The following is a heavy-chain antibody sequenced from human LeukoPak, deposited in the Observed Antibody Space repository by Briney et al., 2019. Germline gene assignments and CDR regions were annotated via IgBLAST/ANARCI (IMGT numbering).Heavy chain of an antibody. Sequence: AGGSLRLSCAASGITLSSYDMHWVRQATGKGLEWVSTIGTAGDTYYSGSVKGRFTISRENAKNSLYLQMNSVRVGDTAVYYCAREVDYYYDLWGQGTMVTVSS. CDR1: GITLSSYD. V-gene: IGHV3-13*01. J-gene: IGHJ3*01. CDR2: IGTAGDT. D-gene: IGHD3-10*01. CDR3: AREVDYYYDL.